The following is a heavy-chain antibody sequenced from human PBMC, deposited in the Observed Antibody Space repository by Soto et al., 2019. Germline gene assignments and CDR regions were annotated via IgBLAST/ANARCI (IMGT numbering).Heavy chain of an antibody. CDR2: LSASGGST. CDR3: AKGSKRDYYDSSGYVARPFFDC. Sequence: GGSLRLSCAASGFTFSIHAMSWARQAPGKGLEWVSGLSASGGSTYYADSVKGRFTISRDNSKNTLYLQMNSLRAEDTAVYYCAKGSKRDYYDSSGYVARPFFDCWGQGTLVTVSS. J-gene: IGHJ4*02. V-gene: IGHV3-23*01. CDR1: GFTFSIHA. D-gene: IGHD3-22*01.